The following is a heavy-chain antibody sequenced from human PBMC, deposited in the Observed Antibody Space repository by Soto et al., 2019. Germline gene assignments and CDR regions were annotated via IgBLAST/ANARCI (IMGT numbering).Heavy chain of an antibody. CDR1: GFTFSSYA. D-gene: IGHD2-2*01. V-gene: IGHV3-23*01. J-gene: IGHJ5*02. CDR2: ISGSGGST. Sequence: PGGSLRLSCAASGFTFSSYAMSWVRPAPGKGLEWVSAISGSGGSTYYADSVKGRFTISRDNSKNTLYLQMNSLRAEDTAVYYCAKGGAQLLHYNWFDPWGQGTLVTV. CDR3: AKGGAQLLHYNWFDP.